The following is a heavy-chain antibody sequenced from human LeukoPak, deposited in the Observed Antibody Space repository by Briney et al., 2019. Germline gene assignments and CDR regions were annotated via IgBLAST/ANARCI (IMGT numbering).Heavy chain of an antibody. J-gene: IGHJ4*02. Sequence: GASVKVSCKASGYTFTSYYMHWVRQAPGQGLERMGIINPSGGSTSYAQKFQGRVTMTRDTSTSTVYMELSSLRSEDTAVYYCARVGSGTPGDYWGQGTLVTVSS. D-gene: IGHD2-15*01. CDR3: ARVGSGTPGDY. CDR1: GYTFTSYY. CDR2: INPSGGST. V-gene: IGHV1-46*01.